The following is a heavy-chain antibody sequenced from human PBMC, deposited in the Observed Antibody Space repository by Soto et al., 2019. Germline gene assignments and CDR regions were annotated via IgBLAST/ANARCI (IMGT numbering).Heavy chain of an antibody. V-gene: IGHV1-46*01. CDR1: GYTFTSYY. CDR2: INPSGGST. D-gene: IGHD6-19*01. CDR3: ARGSPGSSSGWDAFDI. Sequence: ASVKVSCKASGYTFTSYYMHWVRRAPGEGLEWMGIINPSGGSTSYAQKFQGRVTMTRDTSTSTVYMELSSLRSEDTAVYYCARGSPGSSSGWDAFDIWGQGTMVTVSS. J-gene: IGHJ3*02.